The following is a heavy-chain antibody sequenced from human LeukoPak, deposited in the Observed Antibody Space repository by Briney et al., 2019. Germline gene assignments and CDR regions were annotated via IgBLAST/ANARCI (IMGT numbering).Heavy chain of an antibody. CDR3: AKNDGVWFGEVPGPPYFDY. CDR2: ISGCGGST. V-gene: IGHV3-23*01. D-gene: IGHD3-10*01. J-gene: IGHJ4*02. CDR1: GFTFSSYA. Sequence: PGGSLRLSCAASGFTFSSYAMSWVRQAPGKGLEWVSAISGCGGSTYYADSVKGRFTISRDNSKNTLYLQMNSLRAEDTAVYYCAKNDGVWFGEVPGPPYFDYWGQGTLVTVSS.